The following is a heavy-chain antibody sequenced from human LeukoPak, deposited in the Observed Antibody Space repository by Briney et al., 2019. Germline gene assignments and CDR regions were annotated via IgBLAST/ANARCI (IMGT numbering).Heavy chain of an antibody. CDR2: ITSSSSNK. CDR1: GFPFSRYS. J-gene: IGHJ4*02. CDR3: ARDPPSRGTRYFDY. D-gene: IGHD3-16*01. Sequence: GGSLRLSCAASGFPFSRYSMNWVRQAPGEGPEWVSSITSSSSNKDYVDSVKGRFTVSRDNAKNSLYLQMDSPRVEDTAVYYCARDPPSRGTRYFDYWGQGILVTVSS. V-gene: IGHV3-21*01.